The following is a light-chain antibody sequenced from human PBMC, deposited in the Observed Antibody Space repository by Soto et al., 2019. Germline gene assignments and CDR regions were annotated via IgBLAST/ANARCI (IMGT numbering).Light chain of an antibody. J-gene: IGKJ2*01. CDR1: QRVSSY. CDR3: QQRGNWPQS. V-gene: IGKV3-11*01. Sequence: ESVWPQYPATLSLSPVQRANLSCRASQRVSSYLAWYQQQPGQDPRLLIYGASNSATDIPARFSGSVSGTDFTLTISGVESEEFAVHCCQQRGNWPQSFGQGTTLELK. CDR2: GAS.